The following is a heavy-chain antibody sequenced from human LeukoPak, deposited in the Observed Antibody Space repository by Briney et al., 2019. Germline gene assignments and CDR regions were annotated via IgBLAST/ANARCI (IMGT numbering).Heavy chain of an antibody. D-gene: IGHD6-13*01. CDR1: GGTFSTYA. V-gene: IGHV1-69*05. J-gene: IGHJ3*02. CDR3: ARDRDSSSAANDAFDI. Sequence: EASVKVSSKPSGGTFSTYAISWVRQAPGQGLEWMGGIIPIFGTANYAQKFQGRVTITTDESTSTAYMELSSLRSEDTAVYYCARDRDSSSAANDAFDIWGQGTMVTVSS. CDR2: IIPIFGTA.